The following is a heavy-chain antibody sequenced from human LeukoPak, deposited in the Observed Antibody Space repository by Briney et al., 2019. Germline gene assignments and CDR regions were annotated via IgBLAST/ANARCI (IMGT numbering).Heavy chain of an antibody. Sequence: PGGSLRLSCAASGFSFSTYWMTWVRLAPGRGLERVANIKEDGSKKFYGDFVKGRFLISRDNAKNSLFLQMDNLRAEDTAVYYCARDLNDSSLEGVAFDIWGQGTMVTVSS. CDR2: IKEDGSKK. CDR1: GFSFSTYW. J-gene: IGHJ3*02. D-gene: IGHD3-22*01. CDR3: ARDLNDSSLEGVAFDI. V-gene: IGHV3-7*01.